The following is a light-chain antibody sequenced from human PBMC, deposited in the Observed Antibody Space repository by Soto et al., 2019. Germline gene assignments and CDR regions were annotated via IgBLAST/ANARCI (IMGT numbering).Light chain of an antibody. CDR1: QTVTNDY. Sequence: EIVLTQSPGTLSLSPGERGTLSCRASQTVTNDYVVWYQHKDGQAPRLLIYDASTRATGIPHRFSGSGSGPEYTLTISRLEPEDFAVYSCQQYGFSPISFGQGTRLEIK. CDR3: QQYGFSPIS. CDR2: DAS. V-gene: IGKV3-20*01. J-gene: IGKJ5*01.